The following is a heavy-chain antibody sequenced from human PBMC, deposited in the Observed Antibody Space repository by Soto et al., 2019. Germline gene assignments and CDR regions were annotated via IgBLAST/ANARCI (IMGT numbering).Heavy chain of an antibody. Sequence: QGQLVESGGGVVQPGDSLRLSCAASGFMFSGYGMHWIRQAPGKGLACVAVISHDGSEKYYGDSVKGRCTVSRDNSNNTLFLQIDSLRAEDTAVYYCAKLVGGVKAIGAPGDWLDPWGQGTLVTVSS. CDR3: AKLVGGVKAIGAPGDWLDP. CDR1: GFMFSGYG. CDR2: ISHDGSEK. V-gene: IGHV3-30*18. D-gene: IGHD3-3*01. J-gene: IGHJ5*02.